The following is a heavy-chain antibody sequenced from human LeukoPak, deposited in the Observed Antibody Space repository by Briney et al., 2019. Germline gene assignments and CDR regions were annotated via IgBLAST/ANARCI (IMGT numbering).Heavy chain of an antibody. CDR2: ISGSDST. CDR1: GFTFSNYA. J-gene: IGHJ4*02. V-gene: IGHV3-23*01. D-gene: IGHD3-9*01. CDR3: AKDFRLTGYLDAFDI. Sequence: PGGSLRLSCAASGFTFSNYAMSWVRQAPGKGLEWVSGISGSDSTYYADSVKGRFTISRHNSKNTLYLQMNSLRAEDTAVYYCAKDFRLTGYLDAFDIWGQGTLVTVSS.